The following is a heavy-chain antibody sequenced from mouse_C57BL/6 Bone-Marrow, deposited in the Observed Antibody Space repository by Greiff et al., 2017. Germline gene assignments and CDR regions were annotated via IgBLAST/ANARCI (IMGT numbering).Heavy chain of an antibody. CDR3: ARDDYYYFDY. CDR1: GYTFTDYN. D-gene: IGHD2-4*01. J-gene: IGHJ2*01. CDR2: INPNNGGT. Sequence: LVEPGASVKMSCKASGYTFTDYNMHWVKQSHGKSLEWIGYINPNNGGTSYNQKFKGKATLTVNKSSSTAYMELRSLTSEDSAVYYCARDDYYYFDYWGQGTTLTVSS. V-gene: IGHV1-22*01.